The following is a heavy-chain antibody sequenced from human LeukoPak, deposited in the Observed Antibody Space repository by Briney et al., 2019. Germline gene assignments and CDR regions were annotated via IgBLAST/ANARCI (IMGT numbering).Heavy chain of an antibody. D-gene: IGHD3-10*01. CDR1: GFTFSTYT. CDR2: FGDTGMP. Sequence: GGSLRLSCAASGFTFSTYTMNWVRQAPGKGLEWVSGFGDTGMPHYRDSVKGRFTISRDNSKNTLYLQMNSLRAEDTAVYYCAKVIWFGELFFDYWGQGTLVTVSS. CDR3: AKVIWFGELFFDY. J-gene: IGHJ4*02. V-gene: IGHV3-23*01.